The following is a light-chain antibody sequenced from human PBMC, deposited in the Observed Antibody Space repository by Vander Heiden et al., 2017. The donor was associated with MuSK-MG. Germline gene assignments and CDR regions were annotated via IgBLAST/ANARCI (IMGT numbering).Light chain of an antibody. CDR2: GAS. V-gene: IGKV3-15*01. J-gene: IGKJ4*01. CDR1: QSVSSN. Sequence: EIVMTQSPATLSVSPGERATLSCRASQSVSSNLAWYQQKPGQAPRLLIYGASTRATGIPARFSGSGYGKDFTLTISSRQSEDFAVYYCQQNKNWPPITFGRGTKVDIK. CDR3: QQNKNWPPIT.